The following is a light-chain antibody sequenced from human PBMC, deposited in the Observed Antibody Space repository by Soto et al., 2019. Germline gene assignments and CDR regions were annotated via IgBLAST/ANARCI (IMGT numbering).Light chain of an antibody. J-gene: IGKJ1*01. Sequence: EIVLTQSPGTLSLSPGERATLSCRASQSVSSSYLAWYKQKPGQPPRLVMYATSSRATGIPARFSGSGSGTDFTLTISRLEPEDFAVYYCQQYGSSSWTFGQGTKVDI. CDR1: QSVSSSY. CDR2: ATS. CDR3: QQYGSSSWT. V-gene: IGKV3-20*01.